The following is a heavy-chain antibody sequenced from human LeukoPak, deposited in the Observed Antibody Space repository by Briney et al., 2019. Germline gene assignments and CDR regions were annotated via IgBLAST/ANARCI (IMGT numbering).Heavy chain of an antibody. J-gene: IGHJ4*02. CDR1: GYTFTSYY. CDR3: ARDAAAVVVVAGPLYYFDY. Sequence: GGSLRLSCAASGYTFTSYYMHWVRQAPGQGLEWMGIINPSGGSTSYAQKFQGRVTMTRDTSTSTVYMELSSLRSEDTAVYYCARDAAAVVVVAGPLYYFDYWGQGTLVTVSS. D-gene: IGHD2-15*01. CDR2: INPSGGST. V-gene: IGHV1-46*01.